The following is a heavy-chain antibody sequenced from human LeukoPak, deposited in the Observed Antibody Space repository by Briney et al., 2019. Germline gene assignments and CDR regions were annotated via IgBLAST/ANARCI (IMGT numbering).Heavy chain of an antibody. CDR3: ARPAYYGDYDHSAYYFDY. CDR2: IKHSGST. J-gene: IGHJ4*02. Sequence: PSETLSLTCAVYGGSFSGYYWSWIRQPPGKRLEWIGEIKHSGSTNYNPSPKSRVTISVDTSKNQFSLKLSSVTAADTAVYYCARPAYYGDYDHSAYYFDYWGQGTLVTVSS. D-gene: IGHD4-17*01. V-gene: IGHV4-34*01. CDR1: GGSFSGYY.